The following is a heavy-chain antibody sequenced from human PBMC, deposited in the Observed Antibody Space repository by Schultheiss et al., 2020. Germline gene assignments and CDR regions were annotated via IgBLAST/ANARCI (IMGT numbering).Heavy chain of an antibody. CDR1: GGSFSGYY. CDR3: ARDSLYCSSTSCYDY. CDR2: IYYSGST. V-gene: IGHV4-34*09. Sequence: TLSLTCAVYGGSFSGYYWSWIRQPPGKGLEWLGYIYYSGSTYYNPSLKSRVTISVDTSKNQFSLKLSTVTAADTAVYYCARDSLYCSSTSCYDYWGQGTLVIVSS. J-gene: IGHJ4*02. D-gene: IGHD2-2*01.